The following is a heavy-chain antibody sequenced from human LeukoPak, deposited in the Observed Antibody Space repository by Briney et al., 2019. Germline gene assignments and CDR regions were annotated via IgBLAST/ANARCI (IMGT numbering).Heavy chain of an antibody. CDR1: GGSISSSSYY. CDR3: ARLYYDSSGYYQFDY. Sequence: SETLSLTCTVSGGSISSSSYYWGWIRQPPGKGLEWIGSIYYSGSTYYNPSLKSRVTISVDTSKNQFSLKLSSVTAADTAVYYCARLYYDSSGYYQFDYWGQGTLVTVSS. J-gene: IGHJ4*02. D-gene: IGHD3-22*01. CDR2: IYYSGST. V-gene: IGHV4-39*01.